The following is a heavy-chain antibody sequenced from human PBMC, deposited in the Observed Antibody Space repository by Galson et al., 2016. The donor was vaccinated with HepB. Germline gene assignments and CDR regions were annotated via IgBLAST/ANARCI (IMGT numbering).Heavy chain of an antibody. J-gene: IGHJ3*02. CDR1: GFLLSNYE. Sequence: SLRLSCAASGFLLSNYEMNWVRQAPGKGLEWIAYISTSGEITYYADSLKGRFTISRDNAKNSLHLQVSSLRVEDAAVYFCARDRDSGYGPEASGFDIWGQGTRVTVSS. CDR3: ARDRDSGYGPEASGFDI. D-gene: IGHD5-12*01. V-gene: IGHV3-48*03. CDR2: ISTSGEIT.